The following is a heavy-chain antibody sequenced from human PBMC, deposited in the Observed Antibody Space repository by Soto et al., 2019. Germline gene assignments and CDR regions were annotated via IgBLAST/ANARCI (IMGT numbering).Heavy chain of an antibody. CDR3: ARDAVTTNTVDAFDI. D-gene: IGHD4-17*01. V-gene: IGHV3-21*01. J-gene: IGHJ3*02. CDR2: ISSSSSYI. Sequence: PGGSLRLSCAASGFTFSSYSMNWVRQAPGKGLEWVSSISSSSSYIYYADSVKGRFTISRDNAKNTLYLQMNSLRAEDTAVYYCARDAVTTNTVDAFDIWGQGTMVTVSS. CDR1: GFTFSSYS.